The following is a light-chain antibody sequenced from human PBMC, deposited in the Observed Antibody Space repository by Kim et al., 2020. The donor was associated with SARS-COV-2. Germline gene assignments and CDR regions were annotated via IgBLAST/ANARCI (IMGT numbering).Light chain of an antibody. CDR2: AAS. V-gene: IGKV3-20*01. CDR3: QQYATSLYT. Sequence: SPGERAPLSCRASQTVNTKSLAWYQQRPGQTPRLLIYAASRRATGIPDRFSGSGSGTDFTLTITRLEPEDFAVYYCQQYATSLYTFGQGTKVDIK. J-gene: IGKJ2*01. CDR1: QTVNTKS.